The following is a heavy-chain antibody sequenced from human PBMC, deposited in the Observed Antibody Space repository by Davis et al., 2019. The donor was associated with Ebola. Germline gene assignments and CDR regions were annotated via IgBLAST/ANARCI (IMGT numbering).Heavy chain of an antibody. CDR2: IRSKANSYAT. J-gene: IGHJ6*02. CDR3: TSDVQLAYCGGDCYGSVDV. V-gene: IGHV3-73*01. CDR1: GFTFSGSA. Sequence: GGSLRLSCAASGFTFSGSAMHWVRQASGKGLEWVGRIRSKANSYATAYAASVNGRFTISRDDSKNTAYLQMNSLKTEDTAVYYCTSDVQLAYCGGDCYGSVDVWGQGTTVTVSS. D-gene: IGHD2-21*02.